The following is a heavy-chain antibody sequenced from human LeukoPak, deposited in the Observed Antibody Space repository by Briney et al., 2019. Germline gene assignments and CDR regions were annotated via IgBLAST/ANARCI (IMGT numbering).Heavy chain of an antibody. Sequence: SVKVSCKASGGTFSSYAISWVRQAPGQGLEWMGGIIPIFGTANYAQKFQGRVTITADESTSTAYMELSSLRSEDTAVYYCAREGSYYDSSGYYARGYFDYWGQGTLVTVSS. D-gene: IGHD3-22*01. J-gene: IGHJ4*02. CDR1: GGTFSSYA. CDR3: AREGSYYDSSGYYARGYFDY. CDR2: IIPIFGTA. V-gene: IGHV1-69*13.